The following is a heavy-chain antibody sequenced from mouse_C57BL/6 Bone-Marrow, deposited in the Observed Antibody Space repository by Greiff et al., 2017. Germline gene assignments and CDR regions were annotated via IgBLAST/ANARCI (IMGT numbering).Heavy chain of an antibody. Sequence: EVQGVESGGGLVKPGGSLKLSCAASGFTFSDYGMHWVRQAPEKGLEWVAYISSGSSTIYYADTVKGRFTISRDNAKNTLFLQMTSLRSEDTAMYYCAREDGYYVGFAYWGQGTLVTVSA. CDR1: GFTFSDYG. J-gene: IGHJ3*01. CDR2: ISSGSSTI. V-gene: IGHV5-17*01. D-gene: IGHD2-3*01. CDR3: AREDGYYVGFAY.